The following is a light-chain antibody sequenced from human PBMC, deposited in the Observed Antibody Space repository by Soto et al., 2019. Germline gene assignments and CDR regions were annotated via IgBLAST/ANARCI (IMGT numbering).Light chain of an antibody. Sequence: DIQMTQSPSTLSASVGDRVTITCRASQSISSWLAWYQQKPGKAPKLLIYKASILENGVPSRFSGSGSGTEFTLTTSSLQPDDFATYYCQQYNSYPMYTFGQGTKLEIK. CDR1: QSISSW. CDR3: QQYNSYPMYT. J-gene: IGKJ2*01. CDR2: KAS. V-gene: IGKV1-5*03.